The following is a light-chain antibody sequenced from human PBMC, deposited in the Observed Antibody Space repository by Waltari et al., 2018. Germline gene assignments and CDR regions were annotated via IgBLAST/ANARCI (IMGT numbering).Light chain of an antibody. CDR2: GAS. J-gene: IGKJ1*01. V-gene: IGKV3-15*01. Sequence: EIVMTQSPATLSVSPGERATLSCRASQSVGTHLAWYQQRPGQAPRLLIYGASTRATGIPARFGGSGSGTDFILTISSLQSEDFAVYHCQQGNSWPWTFGQGTKVEIK. CDR3: QQGNSWPWT. CDR1: QSVGTH.